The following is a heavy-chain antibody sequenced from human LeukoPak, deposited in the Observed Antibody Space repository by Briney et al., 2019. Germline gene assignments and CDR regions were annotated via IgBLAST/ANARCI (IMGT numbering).Heavy chain of an antibody. J-gene: IGHJ5*02. D-gene: IGHD2-2*02. CDR2: IIPIFGTA. CDR3: AREGCSSTSCYTPGHNWFDP. Sequence: AASVKVSCKASGYIFTSYGVSWVRQAPGQGLEWMGGIIPIFGTANYAQKFQGRVTITTDESTSTAYMELSSLRSEDTAVYYCAREGCSSTSCYTPGHNWFDPWGQGTLVTVSS. V-gene: IGHV1-69*05. CDR1: GYIFTSYG.